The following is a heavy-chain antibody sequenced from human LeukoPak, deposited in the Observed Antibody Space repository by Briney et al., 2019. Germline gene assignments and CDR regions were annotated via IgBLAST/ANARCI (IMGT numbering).Heavy chain of an antibody. CDR2: INHSGST. J-gene: IGHJ4*02. CDR1: GGSISSGGYY. CDR3: ARGRGEPRQTKKGGTFDY. D-gene: IGHD3-16*01. V-gene: IGHV4-39*07. Sequence: SETLSLTCTVSGGSISSGGYYWSWIRQPPGKGLEWIGEINHSGSTNYNPSLKSRVTISVDTSKNQFSLKLSSVTAADTAVYYCARGRGEPRQTKKGGTFDYWGQGTLVTVSS.